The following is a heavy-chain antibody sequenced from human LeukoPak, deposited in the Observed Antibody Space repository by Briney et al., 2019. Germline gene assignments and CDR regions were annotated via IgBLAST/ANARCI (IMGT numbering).Heavy chain of an antibody. J-gene: IGHJ4*02. CDR1: GFIFSSYW. CDR3: ARDGQWELEVHY. CDR2: INRDGSGT. Sequence: GGSLRLSCAASGFIFSSYWMHWVRQAPGKGLVWVSRINRDGSGTSYADSVKGRFTISRDNAKNTLYLHMNSLRAEDTAVYYCARDGQWELEVHYWGQGTLVTVSS. D-gene: IGHD1-26*01. V-gene: IGHV3-74*01.